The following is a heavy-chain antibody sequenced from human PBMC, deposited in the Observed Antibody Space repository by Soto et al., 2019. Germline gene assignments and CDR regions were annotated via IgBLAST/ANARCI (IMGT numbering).Heavy chain of an antibody. D-gene: IGHD1-1*01. CDR3: TRGGTSIYGLDV. V-gene: IGHV3-72*01. Sequence: EVQLVESGGGLVQPGGSLRLSCAASGFSFSDHYMDWVRQAPGKGLEWVGRSRNKARTYSTEYAASVKGRFTISRDDSKNSLYLQMNSLKIEDPAVYYCTRGGTSIYGLDVWGQGTTVDVSS. CDR2: SRNKARTYST. J-gene: IGHJ6*02. CDR1: GFSFSDHY.